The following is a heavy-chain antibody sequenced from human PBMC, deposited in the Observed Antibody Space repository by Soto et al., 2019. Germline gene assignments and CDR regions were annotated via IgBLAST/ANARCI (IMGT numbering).Heavy chain of an antibody. D-gene: IGHD6-13*01. CDR2: ISYDGSNK. V-gene: IGHV3-30-3*01. Sequence: QVQLVESGGGVVQPGRSLRLSCAATGFSFRSDDMQWIRQAPDKGLEWVAVISYDGSNKYYADSVKGRFTISRDNSKNTLSLQTNSLRAEDTAVYYCARDPAAARIQSIYYWGQGTLVTVSS. J-gene: IGHJ4*02. CDR1: GFSFRSDD. CDR3: ARDPAAARIQSIYY.